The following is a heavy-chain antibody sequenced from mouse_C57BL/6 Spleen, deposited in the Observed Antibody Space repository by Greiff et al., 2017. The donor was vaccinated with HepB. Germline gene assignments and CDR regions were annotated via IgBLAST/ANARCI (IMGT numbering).Heavy chain of an antibody. CDR1: GYTFTCYW. Sequence: VQLQQSGAELAKPGASVKLSCKASGYTFTCYWMHWVKQRPGQGLAWIGYINPSSGYTKYNQNFKDKAPLTADKSSSPAYMQLSSLTYEDSAVYYCARGAYDGVFDYWGQGTTLTVSS. CDR2: INPSSGYT. J-gene: IGHJ2*01. CDR3: ARGAYDGVFDY. V-gene: IGHV1-7*01. D-gene: IGHD2-3*01.